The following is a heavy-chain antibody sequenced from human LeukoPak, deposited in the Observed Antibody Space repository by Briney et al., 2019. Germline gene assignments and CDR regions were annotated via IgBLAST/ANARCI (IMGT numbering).Heavy chain of an antibody. V-gene: IGHV1-18*01. J-gene: IGHJ5*02. CDR3: ARDNSVGDYAWWFDP. CDR2: ISPYNGNT. CDR1: GYTFLHYD. D-gene: IGHD1-26*01. Sequence: ASLKVSCKASGYTFLHYDFNWVRQAPGHGLEWVGWISPYNGNTKYKQSLQGRVTMTRDMSTSTDYMELSSLRSEDTAVYYCARDNSVGDYAWWFDPWGQGTLVTVSS.